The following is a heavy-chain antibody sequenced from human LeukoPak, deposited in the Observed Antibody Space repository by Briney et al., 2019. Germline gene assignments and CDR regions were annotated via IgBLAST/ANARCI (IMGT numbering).Heavy chain of an antibody. J-gene: IGHJ6*02. V-gene: IGHV3-23*01. CDR3: ARDFQWLRAMDV. CDR1: GFTFSIYA. Sequence: PGGSLRLSCAASGFTFSIYAMSWVRQAPGKGLEWVSVISGSGGSTYYADSVKGRFTISRDNFKNTLYVQMNSLRVEDTAVYYCARDFQWLRAMDVLGQGTTVTVSS. CDR2: ISGSGGST. D-gene: IGHD6-19*01.